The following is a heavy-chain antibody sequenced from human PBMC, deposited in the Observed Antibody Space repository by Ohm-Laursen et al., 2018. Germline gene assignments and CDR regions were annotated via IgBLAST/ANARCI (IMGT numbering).Heavy chain of an antibody. CDR2: INQSGIT. CDR3: ARNVSDY. CDR1: GGSFSDYY. V-gene: IGHV4-34*01. J-gene: IGHJ4*02. Sequence: SETLSLTCAVYGGSFSDYYWSWIRQPPGKGLEWIGEINQSGITNYNPSLKSRVTISVDTSKNQFSLKLSSVTAADTAVYYCARNVSDYWGQGTLVTVSS.